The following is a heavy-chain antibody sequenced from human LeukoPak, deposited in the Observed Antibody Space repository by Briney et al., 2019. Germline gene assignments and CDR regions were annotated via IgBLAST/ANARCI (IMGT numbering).Heavy chain of an antibody. CDR1: GYTFTGYY. CDR2: INPNGGGT. J-gene: IGHJ4*02. V-gene: IGHV1-2*02. Sequence: ASVKVSCKASGYTFTGYYMHWVRQAPGQGLEWMGWINPNGGGTNYAQKFQGRVTMTRDTSISTAYMELSRLRSDDTAVYYCARDRFRVVPAAIPDYWGQGTLVTVSS. D-gene: IGHD2-2*02. CDR3: ARDRFRVVPAAIPDY.